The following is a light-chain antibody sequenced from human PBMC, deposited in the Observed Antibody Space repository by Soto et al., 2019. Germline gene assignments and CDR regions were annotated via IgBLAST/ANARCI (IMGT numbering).Light chain of an antibody. J-gene: IGKJ4*01. CDR1: QSVTSSY. V-gene: IGKV3-20*01. CDR3: QQYGSSPLT. CDR2: RAS. Sequence: EIVLTQSPDTLSLSPGERATLSCRASQSVTSSYLAWYQQKPGQAPSLLIYRASSRATGIPDRFSGSGSGTDYTLTISRLEPEDFAVYYCQQYGSSPLTFGGGTKVDIK.